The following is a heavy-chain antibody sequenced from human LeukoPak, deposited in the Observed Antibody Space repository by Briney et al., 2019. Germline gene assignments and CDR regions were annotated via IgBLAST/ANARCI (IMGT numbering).Heavy chain of an antibody. CDR1: GGTFSSYA. D-gene: IGHD6-19*01. V-gene: IGHV1-69*04. J-gene: IGHJ4*02. Sequence: SVKVSCKASGGTFSSYAISWVRQGPGQGLEWMGRIIPILGIANYAQKFQGRVTITADKSTSTAYMELSSLRSEDTAVYYCAREREYSSGWYDYWGQGTLVTLSS. CDR2: IIPILGIA. CDR3: AREREYSSGWYDY.